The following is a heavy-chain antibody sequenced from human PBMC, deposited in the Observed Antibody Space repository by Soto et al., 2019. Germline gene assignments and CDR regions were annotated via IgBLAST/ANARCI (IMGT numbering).Heavy chain of an antibody. CDR3: AKDLPHSSSWYYFDY. D-gene: IGHD6-13*01. J-gene: IGHJ4*02. CDR2: ISGSGGST. V-gene: IGHV3-23*01. Sequence: GGSLRLSCAASGFTFSSYAMSWVRQAPGKGLEWVSAISGSGGSTYYADSVKGRFTISRDNSKNTLYLQMNTLRAEDTAVYYCAKDLPHSSSWYYFDYWGQGTLVTVSS. CDR1: GFTFSSYA.